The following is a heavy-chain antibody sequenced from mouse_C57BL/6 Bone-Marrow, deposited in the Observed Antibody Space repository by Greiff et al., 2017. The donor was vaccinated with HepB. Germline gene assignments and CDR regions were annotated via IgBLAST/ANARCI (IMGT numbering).Heavy chain of an antibody. Sequence: VQLQQSGPELVKPGASVKISCKASGYSFTDYNMNWVKQRNGKSLEWIGVINPNYGTTSYNQKFKGKATLTVDQSSSTAYMQLNSLTSEDSAVYYCARRYYGSRYYYAMDYWGQGTSVTVSS. J-gene: IGHJ4*01. CDR1: GYSFTDYN. CDR3: ARRYYGSRYYYAMDY. CDR2: INPNYGTT. V-gene: IGHV1-39*01. D-gene: IGHD1-1*01.